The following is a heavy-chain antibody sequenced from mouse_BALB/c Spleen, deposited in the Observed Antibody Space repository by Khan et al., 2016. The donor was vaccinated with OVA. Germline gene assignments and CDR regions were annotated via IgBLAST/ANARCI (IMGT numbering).Heavy chain of an antibody. Sequence: QVQLKQSGAELAKPGASVKMSCKASGYTFTSYWMHWVKQRPGQGLEWIGYINPSTGYSEYNPKFKDKATLTADKYSSTAYMQLSSLTSDDSAVYYCANPGCTSAWFAYWGQGTLVTVSA. V-gene: IGHV1-7*01. CDR1: GYTFTSYW. CDR2: INPSTGYS. J-gene: IGHJ3*01. CDR3: ANPGCTSAWFAY.